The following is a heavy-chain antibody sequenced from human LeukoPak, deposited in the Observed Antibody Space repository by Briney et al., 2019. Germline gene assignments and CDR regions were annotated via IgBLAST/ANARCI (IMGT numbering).Heavy chain of an antibody. CDR3: ARNSVGDYVQYFDY. D-gene: IGHD4-17*01. CDR2: ISAYNGNT. J-gene: IGHJ4*02. V-gene: IGHV1-18*01. CDR1: GYTFTSYG. Sequence: ASVKVSCKASGYTFTSYGISWVRQAPGQGLEWMGWISAYNGNTNYAQKLQGRVTMTTDTSTSTAYMELRSLRSEDTAVYYCARNSVGDYVQYFDYWGQGTLVTVSS.